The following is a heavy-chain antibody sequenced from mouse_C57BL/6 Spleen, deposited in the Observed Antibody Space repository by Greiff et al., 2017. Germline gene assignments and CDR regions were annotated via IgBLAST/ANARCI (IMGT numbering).Heavy chain of an antibody. CDR3: ARRAGVVAPFDY. CDR2: IDPNSGGT. V-gene: IGHV1-72*01. D-gene: IGHD1-1*01. J-gene: IGHJ2*01. Sequence: PGRGLEWIGRIDPNSGGTKYNEKFKSKATLTVDKPSSTAYMQLSSLTSEDSAVYYCARRAGVVAPFDYWGQGTTLTVSS.